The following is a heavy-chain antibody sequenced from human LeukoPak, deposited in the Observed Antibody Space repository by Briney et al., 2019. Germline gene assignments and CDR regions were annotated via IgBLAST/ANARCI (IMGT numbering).Heavy chain of an antibody. D-gene: IGHD6-19*01. Sequence: GGSLRLSCAASGFTFSSYWMSWVRQAPGKGLDWLANIKQDGSEKYYVDSVKGRFTISRNNAKNSLYLQMNSLRAEDTAVYYCAREYSSGWYSYYYYYMDVWGKGTTVTISS. V-gene: IGHV3-7*01. CDR1: GFTFSSYW. J-gene: IGHJ6*03. CDR2: IKQDGSEK. CDR3: AREYSSGWYSYYYYYMDV.